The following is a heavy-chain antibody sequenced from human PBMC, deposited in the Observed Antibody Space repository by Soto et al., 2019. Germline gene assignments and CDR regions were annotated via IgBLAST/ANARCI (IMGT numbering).Heavy chain of an antibody. Sequence: LRLSCAASGFTFSTYGMHWVRQAPGKGLEWVAVIWYDGSNKYYADSVKGRFTISRDNSKNTLYLQMNSLRAEDTAVYYCARDGLGYCSSTSCWDWFDPWGQGTLVTV. CDR1: GFTFSTYG. CDR2: IWYDGSNK. CDR3: ARDGLGYCSSTSCWDWFDP. V-gene: IGHV3-33*01. D-gene: IGHD2-2*01. J-gene: IGHJ5*02.